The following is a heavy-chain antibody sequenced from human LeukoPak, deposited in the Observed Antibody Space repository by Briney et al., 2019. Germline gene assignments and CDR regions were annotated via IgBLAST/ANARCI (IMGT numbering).Heavy chain of an antibody. V-gene: IGHV3-23*01. CDR2: IGSGGTT. CDR1: GFTFSSYA. D-gene: IGHD3-16*01. CDR3: AKKICSLGTCSGMDV. Sequence: GGSLRLSCAASGFTFSSYAMRWVRQAPGKGLEWVSSIGSGGTTYCADSVKGRFTISRDNPKNTLYLQMNSLRAEDTAVYYCAKKICSLGTCSGMDVWGQGTTVTVSS. J-gene: IGHJ6*02.